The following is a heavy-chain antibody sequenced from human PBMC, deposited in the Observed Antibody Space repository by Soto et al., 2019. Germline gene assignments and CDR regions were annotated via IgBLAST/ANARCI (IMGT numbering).Heavy chain of an antibody. CDR2: IKQDGSEK. D-gene: IGHD3-16*01. Sequence: EVQLVESGGGLVQPGGSLTLSCAASGFTFGSYWMGWVRQAPGKGLEWVATIKQDGSEKYYMDSVQGRFTISRDKGKKSLYLQMKRLRADDTGLFLCVGTGDGYLGQGTLVTVSS. CDR1: GFTFGSYW. CDR3: VGTGDGY. V-gene: IGHV3-7*05. J-gene: IGHJ4*01.